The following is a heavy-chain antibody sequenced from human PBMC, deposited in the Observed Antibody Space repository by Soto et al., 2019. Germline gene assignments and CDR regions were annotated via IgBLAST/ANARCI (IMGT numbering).Heavy chain of an antibody. D-gene: IGHD2-2*01. CDR2: IYHSGST. J-gene: IGHJ4*02. CDR1: GGSISSSNW. CDR3: AGGTDIVVVPAATVFDY. V-gene: IGHV4-4*02. Sequence: QVQLQESGPGLVKPSGTLSLTCAVSGGSISSSNWWSWVRPPPGTGLEWIGEIYHSGSTNYNPSLKSRVTISVDKSKNQFSLKLSSVTAADTAVYYCAGGTDIVVVPAATVFDYWGQGTLVTVSS.